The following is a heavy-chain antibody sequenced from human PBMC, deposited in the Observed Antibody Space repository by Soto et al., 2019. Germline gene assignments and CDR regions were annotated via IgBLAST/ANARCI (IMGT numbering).Heavy chain of an antibody. D-gene: IGHD6-19*01. V-gene: IGHV4-39*01. Sequence: QLQLQESGPGLVKPSETLSLTCTVSGGSISSSSYYWAWICQPPGKGLEWFGSLYYSGTTSYNPSRKSRVSIAVDTSKNQFSLNLRAVTAADTAVYYWARHGVRIAVANSFFDYWGQGTLVTVSS. CDR3: ARHGVRIAVANSFFDY. J-gene: IGHJ4*02. CDR2: LYYSGTT. CDR1: GGSISSSSYY.